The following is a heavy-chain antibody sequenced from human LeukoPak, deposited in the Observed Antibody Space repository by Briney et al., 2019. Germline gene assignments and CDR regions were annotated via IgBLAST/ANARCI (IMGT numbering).Heavy chain of an antibody. CDR3: ARENVEVPAAIRFAFDI. CDR1: GGSINSFY. Sequence: SETLSLTCTVSGGSINSFYWTWIRQPAGKGLEWIGRIYSSGSTNFNPSLKSRVTMSVDTSKNQFSLRLSSVTAADTAVYYCARENVEVPAAIRFAFDIWGQGTMVTVSS. D-gene: IGHD2-2*01. J-gene: IGHJ3*02. V-gene: IGHV4-4*07. CDR2: IYSSGST.